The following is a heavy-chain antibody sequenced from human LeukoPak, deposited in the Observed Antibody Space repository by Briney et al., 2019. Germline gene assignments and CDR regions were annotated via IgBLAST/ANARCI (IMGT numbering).Heavy chain of an antibody. CDR2: IHYTGST. V-gene: IGHV4-59*11. D-gene: IGHD2-15*01. J-gene: IGHJ4*02. Sequence: SETLSLTCTVSGGSISSHYWNWIRQPPGKGLEWIGYIHYTGSTNYNPSFKSRVTISVDTSKNQFSLKLSSVTAADTAVYYCAREGYCSGGSCYSLYFDYWGQGTLVTVSS. CDR1: GGSISSHY. CDR3: AREGYCSGGSCYSLYFDY.